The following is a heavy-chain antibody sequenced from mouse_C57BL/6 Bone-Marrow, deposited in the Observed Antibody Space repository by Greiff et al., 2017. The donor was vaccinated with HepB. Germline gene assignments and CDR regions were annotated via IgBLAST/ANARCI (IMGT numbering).Heavy chain of an antibody. Sequence: EVHLVESGGDLVKPGGSLKLSCAASGFTFSSYGMSWVRQTPDKRLEWVATISSGGSYTYYPDSVKGRFTISRDNAKNTLYLQMSSLKSEDTAMYYCASPFITTVVARWYFDVWGTGTTVTVSS. J-gene: IGHJ1*03. V-gene: IGHV5-6*01. CDR1: GFTFSSYG. CDR3: ASPFITTVVARWYFDV. D-gene: IGHD1-1*01. CDR2: ISSGGSYT.